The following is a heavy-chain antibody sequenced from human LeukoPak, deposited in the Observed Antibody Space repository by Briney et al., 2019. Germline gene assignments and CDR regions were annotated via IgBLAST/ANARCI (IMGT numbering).Heavy chain of an antibody. CDR1: GYSVNELS. D-gene: IGHD3-22*01. Sequence: ASVKVSCKVSGYSVNELSMHWVRQAPGLGLEWMGGFNREDDAPVYAQQFRGRVTMTEDTSTDTAYMELSSLRSEDTALYYCATLDSYYDTSGRPLLPDWGQGTLVTVSS. V-gene: IGHV1-24*01. CDR2: FNREDDAP. J-gene: IGHJ4*02. CDR3: ATLDSYYDTSGRPLLPD.